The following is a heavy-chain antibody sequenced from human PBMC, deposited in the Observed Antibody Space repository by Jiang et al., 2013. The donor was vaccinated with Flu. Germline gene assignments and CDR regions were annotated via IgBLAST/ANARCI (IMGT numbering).Heavy chain of an antibody. CDR2: IYWDDDK. J-gene: IGHJ4*02. Sequence: KPTQTLTLTCTFSGFSLSTSGVGVGWIRQPPGKALEWLALIYWDDDKRYSPSLKSRLTITKDTSKNQVVLTMTNMDPVDTATYYCAHRDDILTGANFDYWGQGTLVTVSS. CDR3: AHRDDILTGANFDY. CDR1: GFSLSTSGVG. V-gene: IGHV2-5*02. D-gene: IGHD3-9*01.